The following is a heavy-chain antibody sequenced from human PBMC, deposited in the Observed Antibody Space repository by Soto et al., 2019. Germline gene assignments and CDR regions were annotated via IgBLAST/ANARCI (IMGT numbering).Heavy chain of an antibody. CDR2: IYYSGST. Sequence: QVQLQESGPGLVKPSETLSLTCTVSGDSISSYYWSWIRQPPGKGLEWIGYIYYSGSTNYNPSLKSRVTISVDTSKNQFSLQLSSVTAADTAVYYCASNRGSGTLDYWGQGTLVTVSS. CDR1: GDSISSYY. V-gene: IGHV4-59*01. J-gene: IGHJ4*02. D-gene: IGHD2-15*01. CDR3: ASNRGSGTLDY.